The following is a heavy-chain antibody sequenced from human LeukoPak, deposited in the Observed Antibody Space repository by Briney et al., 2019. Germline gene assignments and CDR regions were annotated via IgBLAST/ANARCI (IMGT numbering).Heavy chain of an antibody. CDR1: GCSISSTSYY. V-gene: IGHV4-39*01. J-gene: IGHJ4*02. Sequence: KPSETLSLTCTVSGCSISSTSYYCGWIRQPPGEGLEWIGSIYYSEGTYYNSSLKSRVTVSVDTSKNRCSLKLNSVTAADTAVYYCARHASSAYRAYYFDYWGQGTLVTVSS. CDR3: ARHASSAYRAYYFDY. CDR2: IYYSEGT. D-gene: IGHD3-22*01.